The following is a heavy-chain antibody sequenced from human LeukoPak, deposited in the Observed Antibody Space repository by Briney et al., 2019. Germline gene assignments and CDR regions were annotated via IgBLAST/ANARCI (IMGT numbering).Heavy chain of an antibody. CDR1: GGSFSGYY. D-gene: IGHD4-17*01. CDR3: ARGGYGDYIY. Sequence: SETLSLTCAVYGGSFSGYYWSWIRQPPGKGREWIGEINHSGSTNYNPSLKSRVTISVDTSKNQFSLKLSSVTAADTAVYYCARGGYGDYIYWGQGTLVTVSS. CDR2: INHSGST. J-gene: IGHJ4*02. V-gene: IGHV4-34*01.